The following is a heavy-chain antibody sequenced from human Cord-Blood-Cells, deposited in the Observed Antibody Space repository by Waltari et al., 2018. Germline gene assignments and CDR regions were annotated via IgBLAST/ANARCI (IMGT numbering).Heavy chain of an antibody. CDR1: GGSISRHY. Sequence: QVQLQESGPGLVKPSETLSLTCTVSGGSISRHYWSWIRQPPGKGLEWIGYIYYSGSTNYNPSLKSRVTISVDTSKNQFSLKLSSVTAADTAVYYCARGEGGATIYYHGMDVWGQGTTVTVSS. J-gene: IGHJ6*02. CDR2: IYYSGST. V-gene: IGHV4-59*11. CDR3: ARGEGGATIYYHGMDV. D-gene: IGHD1-26*01.